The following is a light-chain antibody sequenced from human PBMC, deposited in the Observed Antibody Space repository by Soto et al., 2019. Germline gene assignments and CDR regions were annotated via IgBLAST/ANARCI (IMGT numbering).Light chain of an antibody. V-gene: IGKV3-11*01. Sequence: EIVLPQSPATLSLSPGERDTLSCRASQSVSSYLAWYQQKPGQAPRLLIYDASNRATGIPARFSGSGSGTDFTLTISSLEPEDFAVYYCQQRSNWPLTFGGGTKVEIK. CDR1: QSVSSY. CDR2: DAS. CDR3: QQRSNWPLT. J-gene: IGKJ4*01.